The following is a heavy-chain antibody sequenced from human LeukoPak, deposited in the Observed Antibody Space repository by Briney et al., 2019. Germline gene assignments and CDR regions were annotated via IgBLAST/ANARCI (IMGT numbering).Heavy chain of an antibody. CDR3: ARYYDSSGIFDY. CDR1: GFPFSYYA. J-gene: IGHJ4*02. V-gene: IGHV3-30-3*01. Sequence: GSLRLSCVASGFPFSYYAMHWVRQAPGKGLEWVAVISYDGSNKYYADSVKGRFTISRDNSKNTLHLQMNSLRAEDTAVYYCARYYDSSGIFDYWGQGTLVTVSS. D-gene: IGHD3-22*01. CDR2: ISYDGSNK.